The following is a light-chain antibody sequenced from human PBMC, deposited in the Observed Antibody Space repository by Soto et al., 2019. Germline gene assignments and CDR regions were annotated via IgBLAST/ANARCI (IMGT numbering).Light chain of an antibody. CDR2: WAS. V-gene: IGKV4-1*01. J-gene: IGKJ1*01. CDR3: QQYYTSPVT. CDR1: QSLLH. Sequence: DIVMTQSPDSLAVSLGEGATINCKSSQSLLHLAWYQQKPGQPPKLLIYWASTRESGVPDRFTGIGSGTDFTLTISSLQAEDVAVYSCQQYYTSPVTFGQGTKVEIK.